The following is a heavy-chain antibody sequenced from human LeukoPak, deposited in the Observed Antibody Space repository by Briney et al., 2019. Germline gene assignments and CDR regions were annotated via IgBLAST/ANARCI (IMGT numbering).Heavy chain of an antibody. CDR1: GGSISSYY. V-gene: IGHV4-59*01. D-gene: IGHD6-13*01. J-gene: IGHJ6*03. Sequence: PSETLSLTCTVSGGSISSYYWSWIRQPPGKGLEWIGYIYYSGSTNYNPSLKSRVTISVDTSKNQFSLKLSSVTAADTAVYYCASLSSSWYYYYYYYMDVWGKGTTVTVSS. CDR3: ASLSSSWYYYYYYYMDV. CDR2: IYYSGST.